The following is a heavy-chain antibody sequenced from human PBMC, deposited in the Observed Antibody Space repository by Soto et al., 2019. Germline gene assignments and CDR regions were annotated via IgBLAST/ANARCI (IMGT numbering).Heavy chain of an antibody. CDR3: ARDVLHYGSGSYGSNYYYGMDV. J-gene: IGHJ6*02. CDR1: GGSISSGGYY. Sequence: PSETLSLTCTVSGGSISSGGYYWSWIRQHPGKGLEWIGYIYYSGSTYYKPSLKSRVTISVDTSKNQFSLKLSSVTAADTAVYYCARDVLHYGSGSYGSNYYYGMDVWGQGTTVTVSS. V-gene: IGHV4-31*02. D-gene: IGHD3-10*01. CDR2: IYYSGST.